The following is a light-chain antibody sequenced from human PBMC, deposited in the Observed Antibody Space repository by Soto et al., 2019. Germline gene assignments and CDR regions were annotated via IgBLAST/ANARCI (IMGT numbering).Light chain of an antibody. V-gene: IGKV1-5*01. CDR3: QRYNSDPCA. CDR1: QTIRRW. CDR2: NAS. J-gene: IGKJ1*01. Sequence: DIEMTQSPSTRSASVGDRVTITCRASQTIRRWLAWYQQRPGKAPNVLIYNASTLESGVPARFSGSGSEKEFTLSISSLQPEDSETYFFQRYNSDPCAFGQGNKVELK.